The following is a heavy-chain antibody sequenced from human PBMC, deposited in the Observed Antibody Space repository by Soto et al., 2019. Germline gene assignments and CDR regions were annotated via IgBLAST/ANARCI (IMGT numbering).Heavy chain of an antibody. Sequence: GESLKISCKGFGYTFTTYWIAWVRQMPGKGLEWMGIIDPGDSDTRYRPSFQGQVTISADKSISTAYLQWSSLKASDTAMYYCARTISYGRQARAFDYWGRGTLVTVSS. J-gene: IGHJ4*02. CDR1: GYTFTTYW. V-gene: IGHV5-51*01. CDR2: IDPGDSDT. D-gene: IGHD4-17*01. CDR3: ARTISYGRQARAFDY.